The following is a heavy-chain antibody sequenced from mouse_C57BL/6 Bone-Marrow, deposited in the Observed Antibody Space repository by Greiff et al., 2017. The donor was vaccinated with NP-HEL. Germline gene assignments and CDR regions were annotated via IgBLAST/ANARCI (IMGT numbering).Heavy chain of an antibody. J-gene: IGHJ2*01. CDR2: IHPNSGST. CDR1: GYTFTSYW. Sequence: QVQLQQPGAELVKPGASVKLSCKASGYTFTSYWMHWVKQRPGQGLEWIGMIHPNSGSTNYNEKFKSKATLTVDKSSSTAYMQLSSLTSEDSAVYYCARDGHYYGSSLDYWGQGTTLTVSS. V-gene: IGHV1-64*01. CDR3: ARDGHYYGSSLDY. D-gene: IGHD1-1*01.